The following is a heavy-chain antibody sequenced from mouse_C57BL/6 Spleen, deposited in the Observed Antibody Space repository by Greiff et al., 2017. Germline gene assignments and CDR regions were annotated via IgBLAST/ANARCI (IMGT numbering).Heavy chain of an antibody. Sequence: VVEPGDSVKISCKASGYSFTGYFMNWVMQSHGKSLEWIGRINPYNGDTFYNQKFKGKATLTVDKSSSTAHMELRSLTSEDSAVYYCARYGGYYGYAMDYWGQGTSVTVSS. CDR3: ARYGGYYGYAMDY. V-gene: IGHV1-20*01. CDR2: INPYNGDT. CDR1: GYSFTGYF. J-gene: IGHJ4*01. D-gene: IGHD1-1*01.